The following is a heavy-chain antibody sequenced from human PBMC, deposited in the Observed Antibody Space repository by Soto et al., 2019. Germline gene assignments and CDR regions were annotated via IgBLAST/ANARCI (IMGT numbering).Heavy chain of an antibody. D-gene: IGHD1-1*01. CDR2: VSGTGGSA. Sequence: EVQLLESGGGLVRPGGSLRLSCAASGFTFSSYAMTWVRQAPGKGLEWVSGVSGTGGSAYYADSVKGRFTISRDNARNTLYLQMDSLRDEDTAVYYCARDNNWSYDYWGQGILVTVSS. CDR3: ARDNNWSYDY. V-gene: IGHV3-23*01. CDR1: GFTFSSYA. J-gene: IGHJ4*02.